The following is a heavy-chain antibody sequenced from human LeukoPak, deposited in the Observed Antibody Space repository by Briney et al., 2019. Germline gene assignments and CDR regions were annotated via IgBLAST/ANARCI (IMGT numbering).Heavy chain of an antibody. CDR1: GGTFSSYA. D-gene: IGHD6-19*01. J-gene: IGHJ4*02. V-gene: IGHV1-69*05. CDR3: ARAEPIAVAAAFDY. CDR2: IIPIFGTA. Sequence: SVKVSYKASGGTFSSYAISWVRQAPGQGLEWMGGIIPIFGTANYAQKFQGRVTITTDESTSTAYMELSSLRSEDTAVYYCARAEPIAVAAAFDYWGQGTLVIVSS.